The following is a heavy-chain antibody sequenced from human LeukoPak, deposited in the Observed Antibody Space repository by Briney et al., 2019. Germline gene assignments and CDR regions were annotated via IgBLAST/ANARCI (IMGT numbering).Heavy chain of an antibody. CDR2: NYYSGST. V-gene: IGHV4-59*01. CDR1: GGSISSYY. J-gene: IGHJ4*02. CDR3: ARDVRGGYYFDY. Sequence: SETLSLTCTVSGGSISSYYWSWIRQPRGKGLEWSGYNYYSGSTNYNPSLKSRVTISVDTSKNQFSLKLSSVTAADTAVYYCARDVRGGYYFDYWGQGTLVTVSS. D-gene: IGHD3-10*02.